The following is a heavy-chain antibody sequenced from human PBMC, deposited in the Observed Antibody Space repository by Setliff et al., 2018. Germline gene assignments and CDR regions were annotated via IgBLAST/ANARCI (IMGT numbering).Heavy chain of an antibody. CDR3: ARGAHYGDYIDDY. CDR1: GETFTRYS. D-gene: IGHD4-17*01. CDR2: MDTGTGKK. V-gene: IGHV1-3*04. J-gene: IGHJ4*02. Sequence: ASVKVSCKASGETFTRYSIHWVRQAPGQRLEWIGYMDTGTGKKEYSQKFQGRVTITTDESTSTAYMELSSLRSEDSAVYYCARGAHYGDYIDDYWGQGTLVTVSS.